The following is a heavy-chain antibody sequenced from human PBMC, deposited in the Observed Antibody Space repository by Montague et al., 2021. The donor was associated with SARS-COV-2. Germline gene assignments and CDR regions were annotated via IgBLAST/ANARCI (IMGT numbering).Heavy chain of an antibody. CDR1: GFSLRSDDEG. J-gene: IGHJ4*02. V-gene: IGHV2-5*01. CDR3: AHGGMIRGRIFDY. D-gene: IGHD3-10*01. CDR2: IYWNGDK. Sequence: PALVKPTQTLTLTCTFSGFSLRSDDEGVAWIRQSLGQALEWLAVIYWNGDKRYSPSLQRRLTITKDTSENQVVLTMTNMDTVDTATYYCAHGGMIRGRIFDYWGQGTLVTVSS.